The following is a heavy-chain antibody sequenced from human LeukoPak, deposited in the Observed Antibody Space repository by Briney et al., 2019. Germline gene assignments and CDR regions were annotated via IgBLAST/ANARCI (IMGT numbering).Heavy chain of an antibody. J-gene: IGHJ4*02. CDR1: RYTLTGYY. D-gene: IGHD3-22*01. Sequence: ASVKVSCEASRYTLTGYYMHWVRQAPGPGLKWRGWINPNSGGTNYAQNFHGRVTMTRDTSISTAYIELSRLRSEDTAVYYFASEEYDSCGYGFDYWGQGTLVTVPS. V-gene: IGHV1-2*02. CDR2: INPNSGGT. CDR3: ASEEYDSCGYGFDY.